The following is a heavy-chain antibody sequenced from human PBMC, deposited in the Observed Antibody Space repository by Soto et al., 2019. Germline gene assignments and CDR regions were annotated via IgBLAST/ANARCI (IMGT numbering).Heavy chain of an antibody. D-gene: IGHD3-10*01. CDR2: IWYDGSNK. CDR3: ALSMVRGSYGMDV. Sequence: GGSLRLSCAASGFTFSSYGMHWVRQAPGKGLEWVAVIWYDGSNKYYADSVKGRFTISRDNSKNTLYLQMNSLRAEDTAVYYCALSMVRGSYGMDVWGQGTTVTVSS. CDR1: GFTFSSYG. V-gene: IGHV3-33*01. J-gene: IGHJ6*02.